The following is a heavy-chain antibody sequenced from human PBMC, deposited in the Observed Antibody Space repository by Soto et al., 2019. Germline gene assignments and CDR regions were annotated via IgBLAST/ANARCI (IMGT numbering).Heavy chain of an antibody. J-gene: IGHJ6*02. D-gene: IGHD6-13*01. CDR2: IYYSGST. Sequence: SETLALTCAVSGGSISSYYWSWIRQPPGKGLEWIGYIYYSGSTNYNPSLKSRVTISVDTSKNQFSLKLSSVTAADTAVYYCARSGSSWRGTNYYYYGMDVWGQGTTVTVPS. CDR3: ARSGSSWRGTNYYYYGMDV. CDR1: GGSISSYY. V-gene: IGHV4-59*01.